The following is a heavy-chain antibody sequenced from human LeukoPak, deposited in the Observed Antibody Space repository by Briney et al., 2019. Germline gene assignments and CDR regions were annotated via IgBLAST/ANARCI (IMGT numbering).Heavy chain of an antibody. D-gene: IGHD1-26*01. V-gene: IGHV5-51*01. J-gene: IGHJ4*02. Sequence: GESLKISCKGSGYSFTSYWIGWVRQMPGKGLEWMGIIYAGDSHTRYSPSFQGQVTISAGKSISTAYLQWSSLKASDTAMYYCARLPTNSETYFDYWGQGTLVTVSS. CDR2: IYAGDSHT. CDR3: ARLPTNSETYFDY. CDR1: GYSFTSYW.